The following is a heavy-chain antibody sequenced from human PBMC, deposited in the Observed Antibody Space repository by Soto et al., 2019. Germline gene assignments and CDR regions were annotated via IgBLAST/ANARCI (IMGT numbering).Heavy chain of an antibody. CDR3: ARDDYYDSSGFAYYYYGMDV. V-gene: IGHV1-2*04. CDR2: INPNSGGT. D-gene: IGHD3-22*01. Sequence: ASVKVSCKASGYTFTGYYMHWVRQAPGQGLEWMGWINPNSGGTNYAQKFQGWVTMTRDTSISTAYMELSRLRSDDTAVYYCARDDYYDSSGFAYYYYGMDVWGQGTTVTVSS. J-gene: IGHJ6*02. CDR1: GYTFTGYY.